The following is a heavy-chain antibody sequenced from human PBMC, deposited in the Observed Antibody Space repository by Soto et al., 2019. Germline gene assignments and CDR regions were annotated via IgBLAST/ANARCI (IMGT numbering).Heavy chain of an antibody. V-gene: IGHV1-69*13. Sequence: SVKVSCKASGGTFSSYAISWVRQAPGQGLEWMGGIIPIFGTANYAQKFQGRVTITADESTSTAYMELSSLRSEDTAVYYCARGYMVRGVIGYYYGMDVWGQGTTVTVS. CDR3: ARGYMVRGVIGYYYGMDV. CDR1: GGTFSSYA. D-gene: IGHD3-10*01. J-gene: IGHJ6*02. CDR2: IIPIFGTA.